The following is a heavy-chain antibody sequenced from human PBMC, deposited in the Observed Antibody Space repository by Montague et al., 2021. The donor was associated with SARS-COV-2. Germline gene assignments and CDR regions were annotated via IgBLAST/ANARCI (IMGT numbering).Heavy chain of an antibody. D-gene: IGHD3-22*01. CDR3: ARGRGGYYDSSGYYRTGGAFDI. J-gene: IGHJ3*02. CDR2: IYTCGGT. Sequence: TLSLTCTVSDDSISSGTYYWSWIRQPAGKGLEWIGRIYTCGGTNYNPSLKSRVAISVDTSKNQFSLKLSSVTAADTAVYYCARGRGGYYDSSGYYRTGGAFDIWGQGTMVTVSS. V-gene: IGHV4-61*02. CDR1: DDSISSGTYY.